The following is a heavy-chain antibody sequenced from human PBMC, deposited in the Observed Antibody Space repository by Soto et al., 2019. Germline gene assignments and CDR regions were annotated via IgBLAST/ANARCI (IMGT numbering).Heavy chain of an antibody. V-gene: IGHV3-74*01. CDR3: AREVYDFWSGYYMYYYGMDV. Sequence: GVSLRLSFAASGFTFSSYWMHWVRQAPGKGLVWVSRINSDGSSTSYADSVKGRFTISRDNAKNTLYLQMNSLRAEDTAVYYCAREVYDFWSGYYMYYYGMDVWGQGTTVTVSS. J-gene: IGHJ6*02. CDR1: GFTFSSYW. CDR2: INSDGSST. D-gene: IGHD3-3*01.